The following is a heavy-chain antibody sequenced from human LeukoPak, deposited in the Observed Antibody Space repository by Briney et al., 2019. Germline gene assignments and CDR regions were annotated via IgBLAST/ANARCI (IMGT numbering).Heavy chain of an antibody. V-gene: IGHV3-30*04. Sequence: PGGSLRLSCAASGFTFTGYAMDWVRQAPGKGLEWVAVISYDGSNKYYADSVKDRFTISRDNPKNTLYLQMSSLRAEDTAVYYCATDYGKDPLYFDYWGQGTLVTVSS. CDR3: ATDYGKDPLYFDY. CDR2: ISYDGSNK. D-gene: IGHD3-16*01. J-gene: IGHJ4*02. CDR1: GFTFTGYA.